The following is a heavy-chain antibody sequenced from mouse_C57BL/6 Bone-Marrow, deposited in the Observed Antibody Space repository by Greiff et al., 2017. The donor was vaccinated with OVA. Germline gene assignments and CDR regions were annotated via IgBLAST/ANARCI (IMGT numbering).Heavy chain of an antibody. CDR1: GYTFTDYY. CDR2: INPNNGGT. D-gene: IGHD2-3*01. Sequence: EVQLQQSGPELVKPGASVKISCKASGYTFTDYYMNWVKQSHGKSLEWIGDINPNNGGTSYNQKFKGKATLTVDKSSSTAYMELRSLTSEDSAVYYCARIGGWLPWYFDVWGTGTTVTVSS. CDR3: ARIGGWLPWYFDV. J-gene: IGHJ1*03. V-gene: IGHV1-26*01.